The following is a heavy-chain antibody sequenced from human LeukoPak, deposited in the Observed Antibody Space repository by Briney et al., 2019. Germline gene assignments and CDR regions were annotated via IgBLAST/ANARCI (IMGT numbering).Heavy chain of an antibody. Sequence: SQTLSLTCTVYGGSISSGDYYWSWIRQPRGKGLEWIGYIYYSGSTYYNPSLKSRVTISVDTSKNQFSLKLSSVTAADTAVHNCALTEVVAATPYYWVQGTLVTVS. V-gene: IGHV4-30-4*08. CDR3: ALTEVVAATPYY. CDR1: GGSISSGDYY. CDR2: IYYSGST. J-gene: IGHJ4*02. D-gene: IGHD2-15*01.